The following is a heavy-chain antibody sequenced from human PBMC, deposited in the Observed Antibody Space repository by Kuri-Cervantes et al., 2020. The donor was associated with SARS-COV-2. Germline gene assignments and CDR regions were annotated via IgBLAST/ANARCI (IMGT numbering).Heavy chain of an antibody. CDR3: ARGDWLLHRGYYYMDA. V-gene: IGHV4-61*09. CDR2: IHTGGST. Sequence: LRLSCSVSGGSISSGSYYWSWIRQPAGKGLEWIGYIHTGGSTNYNPSLKSRVTISVDTSKNQFSLKLSSVTAADTAVYYCARGDWLLHRGYYYMDAWGKGTTVTVSS. J-gene: IGHJ6*03. CDR1: GGSISSGSYY. D-gene: IGHD3-3*01.